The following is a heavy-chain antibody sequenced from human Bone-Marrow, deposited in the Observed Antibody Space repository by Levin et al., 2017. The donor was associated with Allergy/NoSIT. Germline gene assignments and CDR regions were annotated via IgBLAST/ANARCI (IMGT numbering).Heavy chain of an antibody. V-gene: IGHV3-48*03. J-gene: IGHJ4*02. CDR3: AIYSSAWYRDFDY. CDR2: ISTSGSTI. D-gene: IGHD6-19*01. CDR1: GLTFKNYE. Sequence: GESLKISCAASGLTFKNYEMNWVRQAPGRGLEWISHISTSGSTIYYADSVKGRFTISRDNAEKLLFLQMNSLRAEDTAVYYCAIYSSAWYRDFDYWGQGTLVTVSS.